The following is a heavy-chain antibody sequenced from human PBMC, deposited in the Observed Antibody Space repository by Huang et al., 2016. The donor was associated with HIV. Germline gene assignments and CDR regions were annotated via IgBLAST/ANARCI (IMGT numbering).Heavy chain of an antibody. CDR3: SIPWLDH. V-gene: IGHV3-15*01. J-gene: IGHJ5*02. CDR1: GFSFRDSW. CDR2: IKSRADGEPP. Sequence: EVRLVESGGGLVKPGGSLRLSWAASGFSFRDSWMICLRQAPGKGLEWGGRIKSRADGEPPAYAEPVEGRFSISRDDSKNILCLQMNNLKTEDTGLYYCSIPWLDHWGQGTLVTVSP.